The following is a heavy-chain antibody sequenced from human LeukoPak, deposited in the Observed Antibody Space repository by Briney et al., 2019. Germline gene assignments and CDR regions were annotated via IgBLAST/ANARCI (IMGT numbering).Heavy chain of an antibody. V-gene: IGHV1-8*01. CDR1: GYTFTSYD. CDR2: MNPNSGNT. J-gene: IGHJ4*02. D-gene: IGHD2-15*01. CDR3: ARGGDILGNFDS. Sequence: ASVKVSCKASGYTFTSYDINWVRQATGQGLEWMGWMNPNSGNTGYAQKFQGRVTMTRNTSISTAYMELSSLRSEDTAVYYCARGGDILGNFDSWGQGTLVTVSS.